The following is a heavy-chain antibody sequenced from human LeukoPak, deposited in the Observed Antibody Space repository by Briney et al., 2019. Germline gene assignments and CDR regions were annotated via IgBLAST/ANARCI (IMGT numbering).Heavy chain of an antibody. CDR3: ARYGLIRGFEY. CDR1: GGSISSYY. D-gene: IGHD3-16*01. V-gene: IGHV4-59*01. J-gene: IGHJ4*02. CDR2: IYYSGST. Sequence: SETLSLTCTVSGGSISSYYWSWIRQPPGKELEWIGYIYYSGSTNYSPSLKSRVAISVDTSKNQFSLKLSSVTAADTAVYYCARYGLIRGFEYWGQGTLVTVSS.